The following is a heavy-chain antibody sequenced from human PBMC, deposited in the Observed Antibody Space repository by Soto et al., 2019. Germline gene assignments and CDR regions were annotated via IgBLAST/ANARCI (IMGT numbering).Heavy chain of an antibody. Sequence: KASETLSLTCTVSGGSISSYYWSWIRQPPGKGLEWIGYIYYSGSTNYNPSLKSRVTISVDTSKNQFSLKLSSVTAADTAVYYCARGRIAAWFDPWGQGTLVTVSS. CDR3: ARGRIAAWFDP. CDR2: IYYSGST. V-gene: IGHV4-59*01. CDR1: GGSISSYY. D-gene: IGHD6-13*01. J-gene: IGHJ5*02.